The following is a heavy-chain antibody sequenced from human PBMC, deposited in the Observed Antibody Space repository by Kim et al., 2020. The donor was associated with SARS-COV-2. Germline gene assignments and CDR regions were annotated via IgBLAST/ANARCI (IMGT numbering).Heavy chain of an antibody. CDR2: VYYSGTT. Sequence: SETLSLTCTVSDGSISSGYYWGWIRQPPGKGLEWIATVYYSGTTYYNPSLKSRVTASVDTSNNQFSLSLSSVTAADTAVYYCAHDSSCYGNIDNWGQGTL. CDR3: AHDSSCYGNIDN. V-gene: IGHV4-39*01. J-gene: IGHJ4*02. D-gene: IGHD3-22*01. CDR1: DGSISSGYY.